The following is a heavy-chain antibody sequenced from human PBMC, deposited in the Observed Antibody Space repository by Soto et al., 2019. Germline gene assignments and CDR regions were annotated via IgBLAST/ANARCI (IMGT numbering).Heavy chain of an antibody. CDR3: ARHSLVTTGEVNYFDY. CDR2: MFHSGTT. CDR1: GGFLNTGSYY. V-gene: IGHV4-39*01. D-gene: IGHD4-17*01. J-gene: IGHJ4*02. Sequence: LQLQESGPGLVKTAETLSLTCTVSGGFLNTGSYYWAWIRQPPGKALEWIVTMFHSGTTYYNPSLKTRVAMSVDTSRNQFSLTLSSVTAADTATYYCARHSLVTTGEVNYFDYWGQGSLVTVFS.